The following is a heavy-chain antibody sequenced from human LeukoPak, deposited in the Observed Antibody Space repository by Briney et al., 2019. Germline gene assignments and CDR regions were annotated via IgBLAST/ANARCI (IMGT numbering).Heavy chain of an antibody. D-gene: IGHD6-6*01. V-gene: IGHV4-59*01. CDR1: GGSTSSYY. CDR2: IYYSGST. CDR3: ARGSASYCFDY. J-gene: IGHJ4*02. Sequence: SETLSLTCTVSGGSTSSYYWSWIRQPPEKGLEWIGYIYYSGSTNYNPSLKSRVTISVDTSKNQFSLKLSSVTAADTAVYYCARGSASYCFDYWGQGTLVTVSS.